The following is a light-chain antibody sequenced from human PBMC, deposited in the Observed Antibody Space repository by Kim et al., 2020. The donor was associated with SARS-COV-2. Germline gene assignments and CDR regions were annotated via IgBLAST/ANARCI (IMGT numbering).Light chain of an antibody. CDR2: RNN. J-gene: IGLJ1*01. V-gene: IGLV1-47*01. Sequence: QRVTISCSGTSSNTGNNYVSWYRQLPGTAPKLLIYRNNQGPSGVPDRFSGSKSGTSASLAISGLRSEDEADYYCAAWDDSLSGRYVFGTGTKVTVL. CDR3: AAWDDSLSGRYV. CDR1: SSNTGNNY.